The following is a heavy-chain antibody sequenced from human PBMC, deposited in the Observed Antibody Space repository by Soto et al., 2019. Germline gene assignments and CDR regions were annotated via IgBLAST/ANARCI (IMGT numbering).Heavy chain of an antibody. CDR1: GGSFSGYY. CDR2: INHSGST. V-gene: IGHV4-34*01. Sequence: PSETLSLTCAVYGGSFSGYYWSWIRQPPGKGLEWIGEINHSGSTNYNPSLKSRVTISVDTSKNQFSLKLSSVTAADTAVYYCASDWFAPGGQGPLVTVPS. J-gene: IGHJ5*02. CDR3: ASDWFAP.